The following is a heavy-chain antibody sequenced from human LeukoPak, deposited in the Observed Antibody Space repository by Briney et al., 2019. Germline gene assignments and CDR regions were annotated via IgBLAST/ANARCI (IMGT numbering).Heavy chain of an antibody. CDR2: MSAYNGNT. CDR3: ARASYCSDGSCYSDY. J-gene: IGHJ4*02. CDR1: GYTFTSYS. V-gene: IGHV1-18*01. Sequence: ASVKVSCKASGYTFTSYSISWVRQAPGQGPEWMGWMSAYNGNTIYAQKVKGRVTMTTDTSTSTAYMELRSLKSDDRAVYYCARASYCSDGSCYSDYWGQGTLVTVSS. D-gene: IGHD2-15*01.